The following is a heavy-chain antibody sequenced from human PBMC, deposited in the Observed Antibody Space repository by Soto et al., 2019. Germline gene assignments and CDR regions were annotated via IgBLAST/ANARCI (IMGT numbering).Heavy chain of an antibody. D-gene: IGHD2-8*02. Sequence: QITLKESGPTLVQPTQTLTLTCSCSGFSLTTGGMGVGWIRQPPGKALEWLALIYWDDDKGYSPSLKSRLTIIKDISKNQVVLTMTKVDLVNTATYYCARIYCAGGNCYRRGGFYYGMDVWGQGTTVTVSS. CDR1: GFSLTTGGMG. J-gene: IGHJ6*02. CDR3: ARIYCAGGNCYRRGGFYYGMDV. CDR2: IYWDDDK. V-gene: IGHV2-5*02.